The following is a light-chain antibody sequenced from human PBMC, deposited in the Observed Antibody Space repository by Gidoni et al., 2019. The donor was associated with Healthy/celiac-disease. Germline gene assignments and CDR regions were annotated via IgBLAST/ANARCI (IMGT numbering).Light chain of an antibody. Sequence: EIVLTQSPGTLSLSPGERATLSCRASQSVSSSYLAWYQQKPGQAPRLLIYGASSRATGIPDRVSGXGXGTDFTLTISRLEPEDFAVYYCQQYGXXPXTFGQGTKLEIK. CDR2: GAS. V-gene: IGKV3-20*01. CDR1: QSVSSSY. CDR3: QQYGXXPXT. J-gene: IGKJ2*01.